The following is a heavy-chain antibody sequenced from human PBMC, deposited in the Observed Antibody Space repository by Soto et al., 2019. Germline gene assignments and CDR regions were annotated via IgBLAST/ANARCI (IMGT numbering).Heavy chain of an antibody. J-gene: IGHJ3*02. Sequence: EVQLVESGGGLVKPGGSLRLSCAASGFTFSSYSMNWVRQAPGKGLEWVSSISSSSSYIYYADSVKGRFTISRDNAKNSLYLQMNSLRAEDTAVYYCARDNNYDRAFDIWGQGTMVTVSS. CDR1: GFTFSSYS. CDR2: ISSSSSYI. D-gene: IGHD5-12*01. CDR3: ARDNNYDRAFDI. V-gene: IGHV3-21*01.